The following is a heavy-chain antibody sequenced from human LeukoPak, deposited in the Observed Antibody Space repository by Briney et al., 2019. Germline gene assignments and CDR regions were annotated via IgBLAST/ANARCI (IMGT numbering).Heavy chain of an antibody. Sequence: NPLETLSLTCTVSGGSISSSSYYWGWIRQPPGKGLEWIGSIYYSGSTYYNPSLKSRVTISVDTSKNQFSLKLSSVTAADTAVYYCARAVPAAIKRYFDYWGQGTLVTVSS. J-gene: IGHJ4*02. V-gene: IGHV4-39*01. CDR2: IYYSGST. CDR3: ARAVPAAIKRYFDY. CDR1: GGSISSSSYY. D-gene: IGHD2-2*02.